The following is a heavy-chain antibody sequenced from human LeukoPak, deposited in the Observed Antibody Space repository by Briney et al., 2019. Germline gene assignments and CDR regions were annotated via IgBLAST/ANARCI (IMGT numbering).Heavy chain of an antibody. CDR2: IYYSGST. CDR3: ARLGVPGMEENYFDY. D-gene: IGHD3-10*01. CDR1: GGSISSSSYY. V-gene: IGHV4-39*01. J-gene: IGHJ4*02. Sequence: SETLSLTCTVSGGSISSSSYYWGWIRQPPGKGLEWIGSIYYSGSTYYNPSLKSRVTISVDTSKNQFSLKLNSVTAADTAVYYCARLGVPGMEENYFDYWGQGTLVTVSS.